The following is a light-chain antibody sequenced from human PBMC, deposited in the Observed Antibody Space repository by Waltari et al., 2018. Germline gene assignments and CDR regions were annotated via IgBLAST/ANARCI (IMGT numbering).Light chain of an antibody. CDR2: GAS. CDR3: QQYYEWPLT. V-gene: IGKV3D-15*01. CDR1: QSVSST. Sequence: EIVMTQSPATLSVSPGERATLSCRASQSVSSTLDWYQQKPGQPPRLLIYGASTRATATPARFSGSGSGTEFTLAISSLQSEDFAVYYCQQYYEWPLTFGGGTKVEIK. J-gene: IGKJ4*01.